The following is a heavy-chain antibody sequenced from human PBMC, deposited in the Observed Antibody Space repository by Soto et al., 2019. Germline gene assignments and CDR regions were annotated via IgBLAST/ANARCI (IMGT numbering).Heavy chain of an antibody. J-gene: IGHJ6*02. CDR1: GFSLTSRGMC. V-gene: IGHV2-70*13. CDR2: IERDDDDK. D-gene: IGHD1-20*01. Sequence: SGPTLVNPTETLTLTCTFSGFSLTSRGMCVSWIRQSPGEALEWLALIERDDDDKYYSTSLKTRLTISKETRKNQVVLTMANMEPADTATYYCARSIRGPRRFNGMDVWG. CDR3: ARSIRGPRRFNGMDV.